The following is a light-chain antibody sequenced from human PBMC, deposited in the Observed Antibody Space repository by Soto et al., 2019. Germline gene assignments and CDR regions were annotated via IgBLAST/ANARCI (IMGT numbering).Light chain of an antibody. V-gene: IGLV3-27*01. J-gene: IGLJ2*01. CDR1: VLAKKY. CDR2: KDS. Sequence: SYELTQPSSVSVSPGQTARITCSGDVLAKKYARWFQQKPGQAPVLMIYKDSEWPSGIPERFSGSSSGTTVTLTISGAQVEDEADFYCYSAADNNPVLFGGGTKLTVL. CDR3: YSAADNNPVL.